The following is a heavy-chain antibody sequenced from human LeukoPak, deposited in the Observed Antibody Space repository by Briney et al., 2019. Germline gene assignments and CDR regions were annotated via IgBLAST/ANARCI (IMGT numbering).Heavy chain of an antibody. CDR2: ISGDGSST. CDR3: SRPKIVRGQYDAFDL. Sequence: GGSLRLSCAASGFTFYDYVVHWVRQAPGRGLEWVSLISGDGSSTYFADSVQGRFTLSRDNSKNSLYLQMNSLRAEDPGLYYCSRPKIVRGQYDAFDLWGRETMDSVS. V-gene: IGHV3-43*02. J-gene: IGHJ3*01. D-gene: IGHD3-10*02. CDR1: GFTFYDYV.